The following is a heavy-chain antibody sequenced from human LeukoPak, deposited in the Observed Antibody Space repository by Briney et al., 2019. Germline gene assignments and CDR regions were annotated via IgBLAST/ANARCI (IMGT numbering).Heavy chain of an antibody. Sequence: SETLSLTCAVSGGSISSGGYSWSWIRQPPGEGLEWIGYIVHSGSTYYNPSLKSRVTISVDRSKNQFSLKLSSVTAADTGVYYCARFYASGSSFDYWGQGTLVTVSS. CDR2: IVHSGST. V-gene: IGHV4-30-2*01. J-gene: IGHJ4*02. CDR3: ARFYASGSSFDY. D-gene: IGHD3-10*01. CDR1: GGSISSGGYS.